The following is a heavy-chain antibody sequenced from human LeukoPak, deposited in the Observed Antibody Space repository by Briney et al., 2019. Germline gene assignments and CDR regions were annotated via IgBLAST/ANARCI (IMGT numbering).Heavy chain of an antibody. CDR2: ITGGGSII. CDR3: ARGYSSFDY. CDR1: GFTFSSYE. J-gene: IGHJ4*02. V-gene: IGHV3-48*03. Sequence: GGSLRLSCTASGFTFSSYEINWVRQTPGKGLEWVSYITGGGSIIYYADSVRGRFTISRDNAKNSLYLQMDSLRAEDTAVYYCARGYSSFDYWGQGTLVTVFS. D-gene: IGHD4-11*01.